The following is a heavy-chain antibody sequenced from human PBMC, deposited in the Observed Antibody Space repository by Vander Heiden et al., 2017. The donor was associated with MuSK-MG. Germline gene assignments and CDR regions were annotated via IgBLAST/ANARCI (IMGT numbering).Heavy chain of an antibody. CDR2: IRYDGRKK. J-gene: IGHJ4*02. CDR1: GFTFSSYG. CDR3: AKDPGPVDY. Sequence: QVQLVESGGGVVQPGGSLRLSCAASGFTFSSYGMHWVRQAPGKGLEWVAFIRYDGRKKYYADSVKGRFTISRDNSKNTLYLQMNSLRAEDTAVYYCAKDPGPVDYWGQGTLVTVSS. V-gene: IGHV3-30*02.